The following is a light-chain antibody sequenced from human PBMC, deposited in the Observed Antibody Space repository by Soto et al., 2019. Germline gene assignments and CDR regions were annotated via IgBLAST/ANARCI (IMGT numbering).Light chain of an antibody. Sequence: QSALTQPPSASGSPGQSVTITCTGTSRDVGAFNYVSWYQQHPGKAPKLIIFEINKRPSGVPDRFSGSKSGNTASLTVSGLQAEDEAEYYCSSYAGSNIYVFGGGTKVTVL. CDR1: SRDVGAFNY. V-gene: IGLV2-8*01. CDR2: EIN. CDR3: SSYAGSNIYV. J-gene: IGLJ1*01.